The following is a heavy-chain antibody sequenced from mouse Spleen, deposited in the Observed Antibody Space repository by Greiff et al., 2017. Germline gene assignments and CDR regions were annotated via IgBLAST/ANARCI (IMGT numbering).Heavy chain of an antibody. V-gene: IGHV5-6*01. CDR2: ISSGGSYT. CDR3: ARHELGRVYYFDY. J-gene: IGHJ2*01. D-gene: IGHD4-1*01. CDR1: GFTFSSYG. Sequence: VQLKESGGDLVKPGGSLKLSCAASGFTFSSYGMSWVRQTPDKRLEWVATISSGGSYTYYPDSVKGRFTISRDNAKNTLYLQMSSLKSEDTAMYYCARHELGRVYYFDYWGQGTTLTVSS.